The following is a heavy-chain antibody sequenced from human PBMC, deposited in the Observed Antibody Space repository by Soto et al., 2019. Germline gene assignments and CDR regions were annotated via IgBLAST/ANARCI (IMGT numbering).Heavy chain of an antibody. CDR3: ARVLFGGSYRFDY. J-gene: IGHJ4*02. Sequence: SETLSLTCTVSGGSISSYYWSLIRQPPGKGLEWIGYIYYSGSTNYNPSLKSRVTISVDTSKNQFSLKLSSVTAADTAVYYCARVLFGGSYRFDYWGQGTLVTVSS. CDR2: IYYSGST. V-gene: IGHV4-59*01. CDR1: GGSISSYY. D-gene: IGHD1-26*01.